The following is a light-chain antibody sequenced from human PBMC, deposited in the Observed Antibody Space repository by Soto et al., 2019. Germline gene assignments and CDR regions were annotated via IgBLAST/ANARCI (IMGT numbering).Light chain of an antibody. J-gene: IGLJ2*01. V-gene: IGLV2-8*01. CDR2: EVS. Sequence: QSALTQPPSASGSPGQSVTISCTGTSNDVGNYNYVSWYQQHPGKAPKVLISEVSKRPSGVPDRFSGSKSGNMASLTVSGLQAEDEADYYCSLYSGTNNLLIFGGGTKLTVL. CDR1: SNDVGNYNY. CDR3: SLYSGTNNLLI.